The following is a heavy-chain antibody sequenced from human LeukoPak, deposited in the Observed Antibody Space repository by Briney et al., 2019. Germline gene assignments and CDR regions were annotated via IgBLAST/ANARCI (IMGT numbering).Heavy chain of an antibody. J-gene: IGHJ4*02. V-gene: IGHV1-69*05. CDR3: ARGSYSKAPYYFDY. Sequence: SVKVSCKASGGTFSSYAISWVRQAPGQGLEWMGGIIPIFGTANYAQKFQGRVTITTDESTSTAHMELSGLRSEDTAVYYCARGSYSKAPYYFDYWGQGTLVTVSS. CDR2: IIPIFGTA. D-gene: IGHD4-11*01. CDR1: GGTFSSYA.